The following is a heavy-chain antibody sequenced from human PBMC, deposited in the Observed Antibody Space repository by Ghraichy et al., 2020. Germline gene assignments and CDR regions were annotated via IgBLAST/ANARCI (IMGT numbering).Heavy chain of an antibody. CDR1: GFTFSSYA. J-gene: IGHJ6*03. D-gene: IGHD3-10*01. CDR3: AKDHARVRGVIKKTYYYMDV. V-gene: IGHV3-23*01. Sequence: ESLNISCAASGFTFSSYAMSWVRQAPGKGLEWVSAISGSGGSTYYADSVKGRFTISRDNSKNTLYLQMNSLRAEDTAVYYCAKDHARVRGVIKKTYYYMDVWSKGTTVTVSS. CDR2: ISGSGGST.